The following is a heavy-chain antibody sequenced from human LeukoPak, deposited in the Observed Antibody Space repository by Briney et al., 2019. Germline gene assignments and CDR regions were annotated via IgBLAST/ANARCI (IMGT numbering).Heavy chain of an antibody. V-gene: IGHV3-30*02. J-gene: IGHJ6*03. CDR2: IRYDGSDK. D-gene: IGHD3-16*01. Sequence: GGSLRLSCAASGFTFSNYNMHWVRQAPGKGLEWMAFIRYDGSDKYFADFVKGRVTISRDNSKNTLYLQMDSLRVEDTAVYYCAKDPRGLVITIGNYYYMDVWGKGTTVTISS. CDR3: AKDPRGLVITIGNYYYMDV. CDR1: GFTFSNYN.